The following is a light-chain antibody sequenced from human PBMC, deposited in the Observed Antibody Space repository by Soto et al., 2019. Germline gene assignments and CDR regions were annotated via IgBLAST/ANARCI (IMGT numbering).Light chain of an antibody. CDR2: KAS. J-gene: IGKJ2*01. CDR1: QSISSW. CDR3: QLYNSYSYT. Sequence: DIQMTQSPSTLSASVGDRVTITCRASQSISSWLDWYQQKPGKGPRLLIYKASILESGVPSSFSGSGSGTETTLTISSLQPDDFATYYGQLYNSYSYTFGQGISLEIK. V-gene: IGKV1-5*03.